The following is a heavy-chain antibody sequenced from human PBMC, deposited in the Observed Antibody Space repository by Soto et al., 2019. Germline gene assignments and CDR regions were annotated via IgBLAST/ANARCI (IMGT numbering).Heavy chain of an antibody. CDR2: ISGSGDGT. D-gene: IGHD2-8*01. J-gene: IGHJ6*02. V-gene: IGHV3-23*01. CDR3: TKSRRGILMVYGFGGMDV. Sequence: WGSLRLSCAPSGFTGSSHAMSWVRQAPGKWLEWVASISGSGDGTYYGDSVKGRFTISRDSSSSTLYLQMNNLRGEDTAVYFCTKSRRGILMVYGFGGMDVWGQGTTVTVSS. CDR1: GFTGSSHA.